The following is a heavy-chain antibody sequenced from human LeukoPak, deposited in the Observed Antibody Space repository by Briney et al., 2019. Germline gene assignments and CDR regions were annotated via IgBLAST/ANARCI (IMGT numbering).Heavy chain of an antibody. D-gene: IGHD1-26*01. Sequence: GGSLRLSCGASGFTFTKYAMSWVRQGPGKGLEWVSAISSSGDKTHYVDSVKGRFTISRDNSRNTVYLQMNSLSVEDAALYYCAKGLEPATDVKQAFDFWGQGALVTVSS. J-gene: IGHJ4*02. CDR3: AKGLEPATDVKQAFDF. CDR2: ISSSGDKT. CDR1: GFTFTKYA. V-gene: IGHV3-23*01.